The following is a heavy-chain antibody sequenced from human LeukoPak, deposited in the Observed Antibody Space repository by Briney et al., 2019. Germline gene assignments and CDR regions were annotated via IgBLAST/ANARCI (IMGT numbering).Heavy chain of an antibody. CDR1: GGSISSYY. J-gene: IGHJ6*02. CDR3: ARDTGHQLSRRNYYAMDV. Sequence: SETLSLTCTVSGGSISSYYWSWIRQPPGKGLEWIGYIYYSGSTNYNPSLKSRVTISVDTSKNQFSLKLSSVTAADTAVYYCARDTGHQLSRRNYYAMDVWGQGTTVTVSS. V-gene: IGHV4-59*01. D-gene: IGHD2-2*01. CDR2: IYYSGST.